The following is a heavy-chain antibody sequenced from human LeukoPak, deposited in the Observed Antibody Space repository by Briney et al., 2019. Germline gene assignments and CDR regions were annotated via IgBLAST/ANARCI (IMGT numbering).Heavy chain of an antibody. Sequence: KTGGSLRLSCAASGFTFSSFWMNWVRQAPGKGLEWVSFISTSSSYIYYADSVKGRFTVSRDNAKNSLFLQMNSLRAEDSAVYYCARDSSYWGQGTLVTVSS. CDR1: GFTFSSFW. J-gene: IGHJ4*02. CDR3: ARDSSY. V-gene: IGHV3-21*01. CDR2: ISTSSSYI.